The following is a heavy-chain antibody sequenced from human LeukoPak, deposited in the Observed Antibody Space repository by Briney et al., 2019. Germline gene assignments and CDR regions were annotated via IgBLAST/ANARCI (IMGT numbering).Heavy chain of an antibody. Sequence: GGSLRLSCAASGFTVSSNYMSWVRQAPGKGLEWVGRIKRKSDGETTDYAAPVKGRFTISRDDSKNTLHLQMNSLKTEDTAVYYCTTDPYSGSYNYYYGMDVWGQGTTVTVSS. V-gene: IGHV3-15*01. CDR1: GFTVSSNY. J-gene: IGHJ6*02. D-gene: IGHD1-26*01. CDR2: IKRKSDGETT. CDR3: TTDPYSGSYNYYYGMDV.